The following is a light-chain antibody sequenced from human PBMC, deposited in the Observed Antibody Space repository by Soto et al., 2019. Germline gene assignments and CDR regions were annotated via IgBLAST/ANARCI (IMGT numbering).Light chain of an antibody. J-gene: IGKJ1*01. CDR1: QSVSSSY. V-gene: IGKV3-20*01. CDR2: GAS. Sequence: EYVLTQSPGTLSLSPGERATLSCRASQSVSSSYLAWYQQKPGQAPRRLIYGASSGATGIPDRFSGSGSGTDFTLAISRLEPEDFAVYYCQQYGSSRTFGQGTKVDIK. CDR3: QQYGSSRT.